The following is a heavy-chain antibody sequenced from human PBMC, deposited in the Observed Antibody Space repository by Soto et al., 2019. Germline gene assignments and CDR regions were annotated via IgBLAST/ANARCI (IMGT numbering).Heavy chain of an antibody. Sequence: GASVKVSCKASGYTFTSYAMHWVRQAPGQRLEWMGWINAGNGNTKYSQKFQGRVTITRDTSASTAYMELSSLRSEDTAVYYCARDLPDIVVVVAAPGLNDAFDIWGQGTMVTVSS. CDR3: ARDLPDIVVVVAAPGLNDAFDI. V-gene: IGHV1-3*01. CDR1: GYTFTSYA. J-gene: IGHJ3*02. CDR2: INAGNGNT. D-gene: IGHD2-15*01.